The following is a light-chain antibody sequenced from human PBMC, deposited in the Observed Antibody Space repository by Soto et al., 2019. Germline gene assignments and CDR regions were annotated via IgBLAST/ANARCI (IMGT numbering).Light chain of an antibody. CDR1: QSVVTD. Sequence: EIVMTQSPATLSVSPGERVTLSCSASQSVVTDLAWYQQKPGQAPRLLIYGASPRASDVPDRFSGSGSGTEFTLTISSLQSEDFAFYFCQQSYNWPWSFVQGTKGDIK. CDR3: QQSYNWPWS. V-gene: IGKV3-15*01. J-gene: IGKJ1*01. CDR2: GAS.